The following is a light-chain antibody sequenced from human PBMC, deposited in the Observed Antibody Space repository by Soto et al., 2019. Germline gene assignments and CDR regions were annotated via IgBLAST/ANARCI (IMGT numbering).Light chain of an antibody. CDR2: GNS. J-gene: IGLJ2*01. Sequence: QSVLTQPPSVSGAPGQRVTISCTGSSSNIGAGYDVHWYQQLPGTAPKLLIYGNSNRPSGVPDRFSGSKSGTSASLAITGLQAEDDADYYGQSYDSSLSGYLVFGGGTKLTVL. CDR1: SSNIGAGYD. CDR3: QSYDSSLSGYLV. V-gene: IGLV1-40*01.